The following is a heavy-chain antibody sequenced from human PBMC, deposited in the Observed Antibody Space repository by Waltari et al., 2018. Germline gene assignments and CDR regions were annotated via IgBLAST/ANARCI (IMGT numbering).Heavy chain of an antibody. CDR1: GYSISSAYY. Sequence: QVQLLESGPGLVKPSETLSLTCVVSGYSISSAYYWGWIRQSPGKGLEWVGSIYRGGNTYYNPSLKSRVTISADTSKNQFSLNLTSVTAADTAVYYCARAVGDFLRYGGYYLDYWGQGILVTVSS. CDR3: ARAVGDFLRYGGYYLDY. V-gene: IGHV4-38-2*01. J-gene: IGHJ4*02. D-gene: IGHD2-21*02. CDR2: IYRGGNT.